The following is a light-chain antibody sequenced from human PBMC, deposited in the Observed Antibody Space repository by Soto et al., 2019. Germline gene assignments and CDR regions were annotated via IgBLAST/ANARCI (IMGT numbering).Light chain of an antibody. CDR3: SSYTSKSSLI. CDR2: EVR. J-gene: IGLJ2*01. V-gene: IGLV2-14*01. Sequence: QSALTQPASVSGSPGQSITISCAGTISDVGAYNLVSWYQQHPGRAPQLIIYEVRNRPSGISCRFSGSKSGNTASLTISGLQAEDADDYYCSSYTSKSSLIFGGGTKLTVL. CDR1: ISDVGAYNL.